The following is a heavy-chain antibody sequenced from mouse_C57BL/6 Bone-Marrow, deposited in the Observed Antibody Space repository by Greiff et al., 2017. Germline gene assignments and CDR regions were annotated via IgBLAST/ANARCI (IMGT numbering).Heavy chain of an antibody. V-gene: IGHV1-81*01. Sequence: QVQLQQSGAELARPGASVKLSCKASGYTFTSYGISWVKQRTGQGLEWIGEIYPRSGNTYYNEKFKGKATLTVDKSSSTAYMELRSLTSEDTAVYYCARCGTTVVPYYFDYWGQGTTLTVSS. D-gene: IGHD1-1*01. CDR3: ARCGTTVVPYYFDY. J-gene: IGHJ2*01. CDR1: GYTFTSYG. CDR2: IYPRSGNT.